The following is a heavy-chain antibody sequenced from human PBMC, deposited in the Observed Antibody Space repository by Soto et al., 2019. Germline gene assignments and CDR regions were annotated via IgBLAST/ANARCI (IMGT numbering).Heavy chain of an antibody. D-gene: IGHD2-21*02. CDR2: IIPIFGTA. CDR3: ARVDQPLLGYYFDY. CDR1: GGTFSSYA. V-gene: IGHV1-69*06. Sequence: QVQLVQSGAEVKKPGSSVKVSCKASGGTFSSYAISWVRQAPGQGLEWMGGIIPIFGTANYAQKFQGRVTITAXXSXXXAYMELSSLRSEDTAVYYCARVDQPLLGYYFDYWGQGTLVTVSS. J-gene: IGHJ4*02.